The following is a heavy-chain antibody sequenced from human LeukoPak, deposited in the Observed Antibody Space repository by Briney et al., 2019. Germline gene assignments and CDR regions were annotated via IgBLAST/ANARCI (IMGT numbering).Heavy chain of an antibody. V-gene: IGHV3-23*01. J-gene: IGHJ1*01. CDR3: AKHPDVGSYYYFQH. Sequence: PGGSLRLSCVASGFTFSNYAMSWVRQAPGMGLEWVSALSGSGTKTYYADSMKGRFTISRDNSKTTLYLQVNSLRAEDTAVYYCAKHPDVGSYYYFQHWGQGTLVTVSS. CDR2: LSGSGTKT. CDR1: GFTFSNYA. D-gene: IGHD3-10*01.